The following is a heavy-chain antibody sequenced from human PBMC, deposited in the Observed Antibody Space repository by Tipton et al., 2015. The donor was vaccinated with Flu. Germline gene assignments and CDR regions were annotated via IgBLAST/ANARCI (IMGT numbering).Heavy chain of an antibody. CDR3: AGSMYYYDSSGYT. Sequence: LRLSCTVSGGSISSYYWSWIRQPPGKGLEWIGYIYYSGSTNYYPSLKSRVTISVDTSKNQFSLKLSSVTAADTAVYYCAGSMYYYDSSGYTGGQGTLVTVSS. CDR2: IYYSGST. J-gene: IGHJ4*02. D-gene: IGHD3-22*01. CDR1: GGSISSYY. V-gene: IGHV4-59*01.